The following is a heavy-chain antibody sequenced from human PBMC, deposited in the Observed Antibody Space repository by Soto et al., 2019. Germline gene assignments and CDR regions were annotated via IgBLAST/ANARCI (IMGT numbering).Heavy chain of an antibody. CDR3: AREDGYNPRSYYGMDV. CDR2: ISYDGSNK. CDR1: GFTFSSYA. Sequence: GGSLRLSCAASGFTFSSYAMHWVRQAPGKGLEWVAVISYDGSNKYYADSVKGRFTISRDDSKNTLYLQMNSLRAEDAAVYYCAREDGYNPRSYYGMDVWGQGTTVTVYS. V-gene: IGHV3-30-3*01. J-gene: IGHJ6*02. D-gene: IGHD5-12*01.